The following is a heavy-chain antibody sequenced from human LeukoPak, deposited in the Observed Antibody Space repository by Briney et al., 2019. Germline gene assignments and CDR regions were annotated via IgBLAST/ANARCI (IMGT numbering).Heavy chain of an antibody. CDR1: GFTFSDYY. Sequence: GGSLRLSCAASGFTFSDYYMSWIRQAPGKGLEWVSYISSSGSTIYYADSVKGRFTISRDNAKNSLYLQMNSLRAEDMAVYYCARGPPYYDFWSGYYHYWGQGTLVTVSS. CDR3: ARGPPYYDFWSGYYHY. CDR2: ISSSGSTI. J-gene: IGHJ4*02. V-gene: IGHV3-11*01. D-gene: IGHD3-3*01.